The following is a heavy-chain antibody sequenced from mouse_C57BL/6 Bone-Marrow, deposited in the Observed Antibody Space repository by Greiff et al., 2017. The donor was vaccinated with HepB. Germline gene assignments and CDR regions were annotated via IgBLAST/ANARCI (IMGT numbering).Heavy chain of an antibody. CDR3: AREGGYYGNPAWFAY. D-gene: IGHD2-1*01. J-gene: IGHJ3*01. Sequence: SGAELVRPGASVKMSCKASGYTFTSYNMHWVKQTPRQGLEWIGAIYPGNGDTSYNQTFKGKATLTVAKSSSTAYMQLSSLTSEDSAVYCCAREGGYYGNPAWFAYWGQGTLVTVSA. CDR2: IYPGNGDT. CDR1: GYTFTSYN. V-gene: IGHV1-12*01.